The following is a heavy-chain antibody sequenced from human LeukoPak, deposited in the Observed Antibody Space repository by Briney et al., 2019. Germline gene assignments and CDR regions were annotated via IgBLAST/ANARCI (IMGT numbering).Heavy chain of an antibody. J-gene: IGHJ4*02. CDR3: ARRPSRYYDFWSGYPFDY. D-gene: IGHD3-3*01. CDR1: GYSFTSYW. V-gene: IGHV5-51*01. CDR2: IYPGDSDT. Sequence: GESLKISCKGSGYSFTSYWIGWVRQVPGKGLEWMGIIYPGDSDTRYSPSFQGQVTISADKSISTAYLQWSSLKASATAMYCCARRPSRYYDFWSGYPFDYWGQGTLVTVSS.